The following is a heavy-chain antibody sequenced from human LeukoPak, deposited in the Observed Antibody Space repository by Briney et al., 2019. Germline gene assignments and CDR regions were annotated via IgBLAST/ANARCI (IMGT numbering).Heavy chain of an antibody. J-gene: IGHJ3*02. CDR3: ARTNQISETAFDI. D-gene: IGHD1-14*01. CDR2: IYYSGST. CDR1: GGSISSYY. Sequence: SETLSLTCTVSGGSISSYYWSWIRQPPGKGLEWIGYIYYSGSTNYNPPLKSRVTISVDTSKNQFSLKLSSVTAADTAVYYCARTNQISETAFDIWGQGTMVIVSS. V-gene: IGHV4-59*01.